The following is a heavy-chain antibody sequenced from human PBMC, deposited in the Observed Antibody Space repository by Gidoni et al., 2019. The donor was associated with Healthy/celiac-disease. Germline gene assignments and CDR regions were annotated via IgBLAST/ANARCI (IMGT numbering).Heavy chain of an antibody. D-gene: IGHD3-3*01. Sequence: QVQLVEAGGGVVQRGRSVRLSCAASGYTFSSDGMTWVRKAPGKGRVWVAVICYDGSNKYYAASVKGRFTISRDNSKNTLYLQMNSLRAEDTAVYYCARDAPVEYYDFWSGYYFDYWGQGTLVTVSS. V-gene: IGHV3-33*08. CDR3: ARDAPVEYYDFWSGYYFDY. CDR1: GYTFSSDG. J-gene: IGHJ4*02. CDR2: ICYDGSNK.